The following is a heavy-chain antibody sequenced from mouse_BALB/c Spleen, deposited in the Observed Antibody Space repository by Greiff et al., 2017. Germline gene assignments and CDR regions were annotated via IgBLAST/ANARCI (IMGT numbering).Heavy chain of an antibody. Sequence: EVKVVESGGGLVQPGGSLRLSCATSGFTFTDYYMSWVRQPPGKALEWLGFIRNKANGYTTEYSASVKGRFTISRDNSQSILYLQMNTLRAEDSATYYCARGDYIYWYFDVWGAGTTVTVSS. D-gene: IGHD2-4*01. CDR2: IRNKANGYTT. CDR1: GFTFTDYY. J-gene: IGHJ1*01. V-gene: IGHV7-3*02. CDR3: ARGDYIYWYFDV.